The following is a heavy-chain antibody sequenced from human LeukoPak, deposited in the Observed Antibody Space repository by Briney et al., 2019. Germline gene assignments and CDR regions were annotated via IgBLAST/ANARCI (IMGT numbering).Heavy chain of an antibody. CDR1: GFTFSSYG. Sequence: PGGSLRLSCAASGFTFSSYGIHWVRQAPDKGLEWVAFIRYDGSNKYYADSVKGRFTISRDNSKNTLFLQMNSLRTEDTAVYYCAKDRYYYGSGRGTSFDYWGQGTLVTVSS. J-gene: IGHJ4*02. D-gene: IGHD3-10*01. CDR3: AKDRYYYGSGRGTSFDY. CDR2: IRYDGSNK. V-gene: IGHV3-30*02.